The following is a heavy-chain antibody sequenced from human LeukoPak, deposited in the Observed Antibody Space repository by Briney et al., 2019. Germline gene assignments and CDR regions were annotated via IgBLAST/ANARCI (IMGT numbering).Heavy chain of an antibody. CDR3: ARARRPYYDFWSSYPWDY. Sequence: SETLSLTCTVSGYSISSGYYWGWIRQPPGKGLEWIGTIYHSGSTYYNPSLKSRVTISVDTSKNQFSLKLSSVTAADTAVYYCARARRPYYDFWSSYPWDYWGQGTLVTVSS. D-gene: IGHD3-3*01. V-gene: IGHV4-38-2*02. J-gene: IGHJ4*02. CDR1: GYSISSGYY. CDR2: IYHSGST.